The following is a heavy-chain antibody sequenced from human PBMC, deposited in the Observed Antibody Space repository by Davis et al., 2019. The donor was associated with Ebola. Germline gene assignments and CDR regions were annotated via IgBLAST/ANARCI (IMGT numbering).Heavy chain of an antibody. CDR2: IGSGSTPM. CDR3: AGHRDGYNPFDC. V-gene: IGHV3-21*06. CDR1: GFTFSTYT. D-gene: IGHD5-24*01. Sequence: PGGSLRLSCAASGFTFSTYTMDWVRQAPGKGLEWVSSIGSGSTPMHYADSVKGRFTISRDNAKNSVYLQMNSLKAEDAAVYYCAGHRDGYNPFDCWGQGTLVTVSS. J-gene: IGHJ4*02.